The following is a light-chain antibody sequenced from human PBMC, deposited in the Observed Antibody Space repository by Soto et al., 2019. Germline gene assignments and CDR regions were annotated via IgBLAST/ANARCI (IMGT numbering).Light chain of an antibody. Sequence: QSALTQPRSVSGSPGQSVTISCTGTSSDVGAYNYVSWYQQHPGKAPKLMIYDVNKRPSGVPDRVSGSKSGNTASLTISWLQDEDEADYYCCSYAGSYTDVFGTGTKVTVL. CDR3: CSYAGSYTDV. CDR1: SSDVGAYNY. CDR2: DVN. V-gene: IGLV2-11*01. J-gene: IGLJ1*01.